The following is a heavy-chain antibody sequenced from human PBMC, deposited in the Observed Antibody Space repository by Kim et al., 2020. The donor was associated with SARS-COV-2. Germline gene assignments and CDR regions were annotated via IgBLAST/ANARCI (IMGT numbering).Heavy chain of an antibody. D-gene: IGHD3-10*01. CDR1: GYSFTSYW. CDR2: IYPGDSDT. V-gene: IGHV5-51*01. CDR3: ARHGPMGWFGELQAVDY. J-gene: IGHJ4*02. Sequence: GESLKISCKGSGYSFTSYWIGWVRQMPGKGLEWMGIIYPGDSDTRYSPSFQGQVTISADKSISTAYLQWSSLKASDTAMYYCARHGPMGWFGELQAVDYWGQGTLVTVSS.